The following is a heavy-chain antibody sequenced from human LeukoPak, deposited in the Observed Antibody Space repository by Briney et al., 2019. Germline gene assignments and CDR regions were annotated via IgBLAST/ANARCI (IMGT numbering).Heavy chain of an antibody. CDR2: LDPEDGEA. V-gene: IGHV1-24*01. D-gene: IGHD4-17*01. Sequence: ASVKVSCKVSGYTLSDLAMHWVRQAPGKGLERMGGLDPEDGEAIYAQPLQGRVTMTEDTSTDTAYMELSSLRSEDTAVYYCATRNFGDYGAFDIWGPGTMVTVSS. CDR1: GYTLSDLA. J-gene: IGHJ3*02. CDR3: ATRNFGDYGAFDI.